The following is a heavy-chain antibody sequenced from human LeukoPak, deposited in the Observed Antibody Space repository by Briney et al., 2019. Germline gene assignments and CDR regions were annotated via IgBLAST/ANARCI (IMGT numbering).Heavy chain of an antibody. Sequence: GGSLRLSCAASGFTFTSYAMSWVRQAPGKGLEWVSSISGSGGGTFYADSVKGRFTISRDNSKNTLYLQMNSLRVEDTAVYYCAKAPRFGDHATEYYYYYMHVWGKGATVTVSS. CDR1: GFTFTSYA. V-gene: IGHV3-23*01. CDR3: AKAPRFGDHATEYYYYYMHV. CDR2: ISGSGGGT. D-gene: IGHD3-16*01. J-gene: IGHJ6*03.